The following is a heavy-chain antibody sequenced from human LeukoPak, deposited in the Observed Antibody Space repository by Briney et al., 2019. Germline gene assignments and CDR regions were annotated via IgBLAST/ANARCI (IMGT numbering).Heavy chain of an antibody. D-gene: IGHD3-22*01. J-gene: IGHJ4*02. V-gene: IGHV1-2*02. CDR1: GYTFTGYY. CDR2: INPKSGGT. Sequence: GASVKVSCKASGYTFTGYYMHWVRQAPGQGLEWMGWINPKSGGTNYAQKLQGRVTMTTDTSTSTAYMELRSLRSDDTAVYYCARDPRGRYYYDSSGYSSLDYWGQGTLVTVSS. CDR3: ARDPRGRYYYDSSGYSSLDY.